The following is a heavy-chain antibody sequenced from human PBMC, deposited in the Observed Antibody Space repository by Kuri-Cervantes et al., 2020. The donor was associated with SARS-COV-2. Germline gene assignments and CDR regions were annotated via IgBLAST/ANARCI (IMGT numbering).Heavy chain of an antibody. V-gene: IGHV3-21*01. CDR2: ISSSSSYI. D-gene: IGHD7-27*01. CDR3: ARDLRLGKSLDY. CDR1: GFTFSSYS. J-gene: IGHJ4*02. Sequence: GGSLRLSCAASGFTFSSYSMNWVRQAPGKGLEWVSSISSSSSYIYYADSVKGRFTISRDNAKNSLYLQMSSLRAEDTAVYYCARDLRLGKSLDYWGQGTLVTSPQ.